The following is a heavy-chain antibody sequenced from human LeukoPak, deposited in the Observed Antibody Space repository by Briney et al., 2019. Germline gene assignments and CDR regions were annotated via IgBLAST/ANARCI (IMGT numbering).Heavy chain of an antibody. Sequence: GGSLRLSCEGSGFIFNGYAMSWVRQAPGKGLEWVAVTGGSDDNTHYADSVKGRFSISRDTSENRLFLQMNSLRPDDSALYYCTKDLMTGFSSGWYLAYWGQGTLVTVSS. CDR1: GFIFNGYA. J-gene: IGHJ4*02. CDR2: TGGSDDNT. D-gene: IGHD6-19*01. V-gene: IGHV3-23*01. CDR3: TKDLMTGFSSGWYLAY.